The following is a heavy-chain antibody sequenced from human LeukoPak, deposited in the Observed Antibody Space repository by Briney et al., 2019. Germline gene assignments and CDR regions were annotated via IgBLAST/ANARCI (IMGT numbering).Heavy chain of an antibody. CDR2: INPNSGGT. CDR3: ARGGHISSFFYYYYYMDV. CDR1: GYTFTDYY. Sequence: ASVKVSCKASGYTFTDYYMHWVRQAPGQGLEWMGWINPNSGGTNYAQKFRGRVTMTRDTSISTAYMELSSLRSDDTAVYYCARGGHISSFFYYYYYMDVWGKGTTVTVSS. J-gene: IGHJ6*03. V-gene: IGHV1-2*02. D-gene: IGHD2-21*01.